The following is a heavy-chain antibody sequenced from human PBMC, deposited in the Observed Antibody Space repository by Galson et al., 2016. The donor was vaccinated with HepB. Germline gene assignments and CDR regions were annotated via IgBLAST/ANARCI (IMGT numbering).Heavy chain of an antibody. CDR2: IWYDGSKK. Sequence: SLRLSCAASGFTFSTYGFHWVRQAPGKGLEWVAVIWYDGSKKYYADSVKGRFTFSRDNSKNTLYLQMNSLRAEDTAVYHCIRSLGATDYWGQGTLVTVSS. CDR1: GFTFSTYG. J-gene: IGHJ4*02. D-gene: IGHD1-26*01. V-gene: IGHV3-33*01. CDR3: IRSLGATDY.